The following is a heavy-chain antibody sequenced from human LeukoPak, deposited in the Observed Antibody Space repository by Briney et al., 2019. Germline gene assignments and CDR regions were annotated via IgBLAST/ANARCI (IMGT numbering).Heavy chain of an antibody. J-gene: IGHJ5*02. Sequence: PGGSLRLSCAASGFTFSSYSMNWVRQAPGKGLEWVSSISSSSSYIYYADSVKGRFTISRDNAKNSLYLQMNSLRAEDTAVYYCARGNGYYGSGSYYNKNWFDPWGQGTLVTVSS. CDR2: ISSSSSYI. CDR1: GFTFSSYS. D-gene: IGHD3-10*01. CDR3: ARGNGYYGSGSYYNKNWFDP. V-gene: IGHV3-21*01.